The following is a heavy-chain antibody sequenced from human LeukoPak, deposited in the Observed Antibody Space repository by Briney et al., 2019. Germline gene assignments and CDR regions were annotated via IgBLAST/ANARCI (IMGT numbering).Heavy chain of an antibody. J-gene: IGHJ4*02. D-gene: IGHD6-19*01. Sequence: SETLSLTCTVSGGSISSYYWSWIRQPPGKGLEWIGYIYYSGSTNYNPSLKSRVTISVDTSKNQFSLNLTSVTAADTATYYCARETMLAGFASGLGFNYWGQGLLVIVSS. CDR2: IYYSGST. V-gene: IGHV4-59*01. CDR3: ARETMLAGFASGLGFNY. CDR1: GGSISSYY.